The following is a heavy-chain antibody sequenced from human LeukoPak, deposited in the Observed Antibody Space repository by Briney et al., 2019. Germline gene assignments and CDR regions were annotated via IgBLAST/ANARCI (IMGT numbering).Heavy chain of an antibody. J-gene: IGHJ3*02. V-gene: IGHV3-66*01. CDR3: VRWRYTPIGGGAFDI. CDR1: GFTFSSCA. Sequence: GGSLRLSCAASGFTFSSCAMSWVRQAPGKGLEWVSVIYSGGSTYYADSVKGRFTISRDNSKNTLFLQMNSLRAEDTAVYYCVRWRYTPIGGGAFDIWGQGTMVTVSS. CDR2: IYSGGST. D-gene: IGHD5-18*01.